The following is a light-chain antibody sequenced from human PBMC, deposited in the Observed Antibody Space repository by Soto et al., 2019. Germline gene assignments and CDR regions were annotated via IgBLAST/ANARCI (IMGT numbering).Light chain of an antibody. J-gene: IGKJ2*01. CDR3: QQYSSSLVYT. CDR1: QSLSSGY. Sequence: EIVLTQSPGTLSLFPGEGATLSCRASQSLSSGYLAWYQQKPGQAPRLLIYGVSSRATGIPDRFSGSGSGTDFTLTISRLEPEDFAVDYCQQYSSSLVYTFGQGTKLEIK. CDR2: GVS. V-gene: IGKV3-20*01.